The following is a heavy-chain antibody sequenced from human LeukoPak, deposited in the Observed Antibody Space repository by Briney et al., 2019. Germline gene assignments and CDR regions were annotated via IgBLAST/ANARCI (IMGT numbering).Heavy chain of an antibody. J-gene: IGHJ4*02. D-gene: IGHD6-13*01. CDR3: AKYSGMTGSAESVFDY. Sequence: DSVKGRFTISRDNSKNTLYLQMNSLRAEDTAVYYSAKYSGMTGSAESVFDYWGQGTLVTVSS. V-gene: IGHV3-30*02.